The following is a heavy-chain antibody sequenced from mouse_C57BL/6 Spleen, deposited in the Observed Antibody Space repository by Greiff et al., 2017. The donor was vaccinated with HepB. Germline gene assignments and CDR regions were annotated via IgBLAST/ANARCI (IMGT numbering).Heavy chain of an antibody. CDR2: IDPSDSYT. D-gene: IGHD1-1*01. Sequence: QVQLKQPGAELVKPGASVKLSCKASGYTFTSYWMQWVKQRPGQGLEWIGEIDPSDSYTNYNQKFKGKATLTVDTSSSTAYMQLSSLTSEDSAVYYCARWVTTVRYFDVWGTGTTVTVSS. V-gene: IGHV1-50*01. CDR1: GYTFTSYW. J-gene: IGHJ1*03. CDR3: ARWVTTVRYFDV.